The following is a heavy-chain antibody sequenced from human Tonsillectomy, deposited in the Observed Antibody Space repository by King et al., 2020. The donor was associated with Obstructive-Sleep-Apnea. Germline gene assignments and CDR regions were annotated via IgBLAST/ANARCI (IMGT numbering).Heavy chain of an antibody. CDR3: AREGAHEAVEI. Sequence: QLVQSGGGVVQPGRSLRLSCAASGFTFSSYAMHWVRQAPGKGLEWVAVISYDGNNKYYADSVKGRFTISRDNSKNTLYLQMNSLRAEDTALYYCAREGAHEAVEIWGQGTMVTVSS. J-gene: IGHJ3*02. CDR1: GFTFSSYA. CDR2: ISYDGNNK. D-gene: IGHD4-23*01. V-gene: IGHV3-30*04.